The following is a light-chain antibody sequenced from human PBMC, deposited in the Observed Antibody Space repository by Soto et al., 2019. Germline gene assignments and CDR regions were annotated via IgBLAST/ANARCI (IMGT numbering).Light chain of an antibody. J-gene: IGKJ1*01. CDR2: GAS. Sequence: EIVLTQSPDTLSLSPGERATLSCRASQSVSSSYLAWYQQKPGQAPRLLIYGASSRATGIPDRFSGSGSGTDLTLTISRLEPEDFAVYYCQQYGSSRTFGQGTKVEIK. CDR3: QQYGSSRT. V-gene: IGKV3-20*01. CDR1: QSVSSSY.